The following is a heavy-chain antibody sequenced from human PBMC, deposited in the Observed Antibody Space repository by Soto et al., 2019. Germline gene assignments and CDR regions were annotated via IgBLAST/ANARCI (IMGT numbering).Heavy chain of an antibody. Sequence: GGSLRLSCAASGFTFSSYSMNWVRQAPGKGLEWVSSISSSSSYTYYADSVKGRFTISRDNSKNTLYLLMNSLRAEDTALYYCAKDPPIPTPGWFDPWGQGTLVTVSS. J-gene: IGHJ5*02. CDR1: GFTFSSYS. CDR2: ISSSSSYT. CDR3: AKDPPIPTPGWFDP. V-gene: IGHV3-21*04.